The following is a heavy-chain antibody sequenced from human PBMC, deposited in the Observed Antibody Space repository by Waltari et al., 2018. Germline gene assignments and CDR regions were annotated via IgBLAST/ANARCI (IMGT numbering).Heavy chain of an antibody. J-gene: IGHJ4*02. CDR2: IIPIFGTA. Sequence: QVQLVQSGAEVKKPGSSVKVSCKASGGTFSSYAISWVRQAPGQGLEWMGGIIPIFGTANYAQKFQGRVTITADESTSTAYMELSSLRSEDTAVYYCARESQRTYYYDSSGYLFDYWGQGTLVTVSS. CDR1: GGTFSSYA. V-gene: IGHV1-69*13. D-gene: IGHD3-22*01. CDR3: ARESQRTYYYDSSGYLFDY.